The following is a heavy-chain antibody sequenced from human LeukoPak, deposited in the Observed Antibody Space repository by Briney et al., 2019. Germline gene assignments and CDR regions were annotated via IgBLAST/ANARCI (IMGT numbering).Heavy chain of an antibody. Sequence: WASVKVSCKASGYTFTGYYMHWVRRAPGQGLEWMGWINPNSGGTNYAQKFQGWVTMTRDTSISTAYMELSRLRSDDTAVYYCASITIFGVVIIRYYFDYWGQGTLVTVSS. CDR2: INPNSGGT. CDR3: ASITIFGVVIIRYYFDY. V-gene: IGHV1-2*04. J-gene: IGHJ4*02. CDR1: GYTFTGYY. D-gene: IGHD3-3*01.